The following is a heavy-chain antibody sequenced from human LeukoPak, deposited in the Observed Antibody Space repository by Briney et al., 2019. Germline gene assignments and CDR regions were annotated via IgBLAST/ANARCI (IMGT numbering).Heavy chain of an antibody. V-gene: IGHV4-4*07. CDR3: ARAARIYDFWSGYRYYFDY. D-gene: IGHD3-3*01. J-gene: IGHJ4*02. Sequence: SETLSLTCTVSGGSISSHYWSWIRQPAGKGLEWIGRIYTSGSTNYNPSLKSRVTMSVDTSKNQFSLKLSSVTAADTAVYYCARAARIYDFWSGYRYYFDYWGQGTLVTVSS. CDR1: GGSISSHY. CDR2: IYTSGST.